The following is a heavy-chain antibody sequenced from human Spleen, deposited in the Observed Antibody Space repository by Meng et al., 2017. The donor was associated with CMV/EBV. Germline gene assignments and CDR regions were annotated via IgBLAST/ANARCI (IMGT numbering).Heavy chain of an antibody. D-gene: IGHD2-2*03. CDR3: ASKIGYCSSTSCYGMDV. Sequence: SVKVSCKASGGTFSSYAISWVRQAPGQGLEWMGGIIPIFGTANYAQKFQGRVTITTDESTSTAYMELSSLRSEDTAVYYCASKIGYCSSTSCYGMDVWGQGTTVTVSS. CDR1: GGTFSSYA. J-gene: IGHJ6*02. CDR2: IIPIFGTA. V-gene: IGHV1-69*05.